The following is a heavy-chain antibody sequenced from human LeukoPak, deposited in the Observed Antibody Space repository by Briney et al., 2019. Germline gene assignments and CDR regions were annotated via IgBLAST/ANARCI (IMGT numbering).Heavy chain of an antibody. J-gene: IGHJ4*02. Sequence: GGSLRLSCAASGFTFSNYIMNWVRQAPGKGLELVSAISAGNRHIYYGASVQGRFTISRDAAKNSLYMQLKSLSAEDTAVYYCARYLSGDGYNKFDYWGQGTLVTVSP. CDR2: ISAGNRHI. CDR1: GFTFSNYI. D-gene: IGHD5-24*01. V-gene: IGHV3-21*01. CDR3: ARYLSGDGYNKFDY.